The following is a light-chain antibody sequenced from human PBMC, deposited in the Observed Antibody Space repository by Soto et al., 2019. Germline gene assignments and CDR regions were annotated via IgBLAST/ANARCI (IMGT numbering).Light chain of an antibody. V-gene: IGKV3-15*01. CDR2: GAS. CDR1: QTVVSN. J-gene: IGKJ1*01. CDR3: QQYNIWPPWT. Sequence: IVLAQSPVTLCLSPGQRATHSCRSSQTVVSNYLAWYQKKPSQAPRLIIYGASTRGTGIPARFSGSGSATELALTITILRSGDFAFDYCQQYNIWPPWTFGQGTKVDIK.